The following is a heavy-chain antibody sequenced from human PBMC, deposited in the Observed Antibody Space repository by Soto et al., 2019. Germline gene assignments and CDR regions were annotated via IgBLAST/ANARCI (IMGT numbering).Heavy chain of an antibody. D-gene: IGHD1-26*01. J-gene: IGHJ4*02. CDR3: ARFSGSYTRGLDY. Sequence: PGGTLRLSCAASGFTFSDHYMDWVRQAPGKGLEWVGRSRKKANSYSTEYAASVKGRFTISRDESKNSLYLQMNSLKTEDTAVYYCARFSGSYTRGLDYWGQGTLVTVSS. V-gene: IGHV3-72*01. CDR1: GFTFSDHY. CDR2: SRKKANSYST.